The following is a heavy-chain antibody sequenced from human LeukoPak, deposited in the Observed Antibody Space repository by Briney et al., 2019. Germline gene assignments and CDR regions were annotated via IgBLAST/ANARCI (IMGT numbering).Heavy chain of an antibody. CDR1: GFTVSSNY. D-gene: IGHD2-2*01. J-gene: IGHJ1*01. CDR3: AKSCSSTSCYGYFQH. CDR2: IYSTGTT. V-gene: IGHV3-53*01. Sequence: GGSLRLSCAASGFTVSSNYMTWVRQAPGKGLEWVSVIYSTGTTYYADSVKGRFTISRDNSKNTLYLQMNSLRAEDTAVYYCAKSCSSTSCYGYFQHWGQGTLVTVSS.